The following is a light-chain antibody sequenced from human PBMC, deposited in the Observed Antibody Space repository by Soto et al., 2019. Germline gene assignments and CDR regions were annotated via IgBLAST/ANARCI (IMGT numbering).Light chain of an antibody. V-gene: IGLV2-8*01. CDR1: SSDVGGYNY. CDR3: SSYASSNNFVHV. CDR2: EVS. J-gene: IGLJ1*01. Sequence: QSVLTQPPSASGSPGQSVTISCTGTSSDVGGYNYVSWYQQHPGKAPKLMIYEVSKRPSGVPDRFSGSKSGNTASLTVSGLQAEDEADYYCSSYASSNNFVHVFRTGTKVTVL.